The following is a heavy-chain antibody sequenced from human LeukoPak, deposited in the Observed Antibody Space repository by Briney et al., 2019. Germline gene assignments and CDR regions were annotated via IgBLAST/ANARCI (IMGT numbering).Heavy chain of an antibody. Sequence: PGGSLRLSCAASGFTFSSSWMSWVRQAPGKGLEWVANIKQDGSEKYYVDSVKGRFTISRDNAKNSLYLQMNSLRAEDTAVYYCARDESSYGYRICDYWGQGTLVTVSS. V-gene: IGHV3-7*01. CDR3: ARDESSYGYRICDY. CDR2: IKQDGSEK. J-gene: IGHJ4*02. D-gene: IGHD5-18*01. CDR1: GFTFSSSW.